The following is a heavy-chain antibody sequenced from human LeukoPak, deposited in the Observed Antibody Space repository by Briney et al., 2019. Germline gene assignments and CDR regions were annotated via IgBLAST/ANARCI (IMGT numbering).Heavy chain of an antibody. Sequence: SETLSLTCTVSGGSISSSSYSWGWIRQPPGKGLEWIGSIYYSGSTYYNPSLKSRVTISVDTSKNQFSLKLSSVTAADTAVYYCARGARGSGWYLSKVGEYFQHWGQGTLVTVSS. J-gene: IGHJ1*01. CDR3: ARGARGSGWYLSKVGEYFQH. D-gene: IGHD6-19*01. CDR1: GGSISSSSYS. CDR2: IYYSGST. V-gene: IGHV4-39*07.